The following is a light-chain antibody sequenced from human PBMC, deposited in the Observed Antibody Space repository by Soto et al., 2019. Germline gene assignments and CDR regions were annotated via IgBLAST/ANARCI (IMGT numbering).Light chain of an antibody. CDR3: QQRINWWT. CDR1: QGVSDW. J-gene: IGKJ1*01. V-gene: IGKV1-12*01. Sequence: DIQMTQSPSSVSASVGDSVTITCRASQGVSDWVAWYQQKPGEAPKLLIYGSSSLLSGVPSRFSSTSSGTDFTLTISSLEPEDFAVYYCQQRINWWTFGQGTKVDIK. CDR2: GSS.